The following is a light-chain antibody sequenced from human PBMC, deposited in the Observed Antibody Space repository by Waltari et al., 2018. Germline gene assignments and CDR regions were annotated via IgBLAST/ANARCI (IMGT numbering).Light chain of an antibody. Sequence: EIVLTQSPGPLSLSPGERATLSCRASQSVSSSSLAWYQQKPGQAPRLVIYGASSRATGIPGRFSGSGSGTDFTLTISRLEPEDFAVYYCQHYGTSPEVTFGGGTKVEIK. CDR1: QSVSSSS. V-gene: IGKV3-20*01. J-gene: IGKJ4*01. CDR3: QHYGTSPEVT. CDR2: GAS.